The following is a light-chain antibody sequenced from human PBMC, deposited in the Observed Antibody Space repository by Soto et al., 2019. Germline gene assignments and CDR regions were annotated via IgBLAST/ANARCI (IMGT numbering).Light chain of an antibody. Sequence: EIVMTQSPATLSVSPGERATLSSRASQSVSSNLAWYQQKPGQAPRLLIYGASTRATGIPARFSGSGSGTEFTLTVSSLQSEDFAVYYCQQYNNWPFTFGGGTNVEIK. CDR2: GAS. J-gene: IGKJ4*01. CDR1: QSVSSN. CDR3: QQYNNWPFT. V-gene: IGKV3-15*01.